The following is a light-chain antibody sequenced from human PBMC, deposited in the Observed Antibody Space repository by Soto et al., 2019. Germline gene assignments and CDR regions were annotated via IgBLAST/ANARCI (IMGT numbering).Light chain of an antibody. Sequence: EIGMTQYPATLSVSPGERATLSCRPSQSFSNNLAWYQQRPCRAPRLLIYGASIRASGIPARLSGSGPGTEFSLTIKRLQSEDFAVYDCQHYESLPLNFGGGTKVEIK. J-gene: IGKJ4*01. CDR1: QSFSNN. CDR3: QHYESLPLN. CDR2: GAS. V-gene: IGKV3-15*01.